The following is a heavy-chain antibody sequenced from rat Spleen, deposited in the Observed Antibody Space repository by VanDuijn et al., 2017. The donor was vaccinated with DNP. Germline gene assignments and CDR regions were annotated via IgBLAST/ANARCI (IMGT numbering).Heavy chain of an antibody. J-gene: IGHJ3*01. D-gene: IGHD1-4*01. V-gene: IGHV5-25*01. CDR2: ISPGGGGT. CDR1: GFTFSDYY. Sequence: EVQLVESGGGLVQPGGSLKLSCAASGFTFSDYYMAWVRQAPAKGLEWVAAISPGGGGTYYPDSVKGRFTISRDNAKNTVYLQMNSLRSEDTATYYCATSPGPNWFAYWGQGTLVTVSS. CDR3: ATSPGPNWFAY.